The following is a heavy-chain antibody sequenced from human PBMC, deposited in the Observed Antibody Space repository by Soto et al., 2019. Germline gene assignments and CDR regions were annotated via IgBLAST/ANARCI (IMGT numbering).Heavy chain of an antibody. D-gene: IGHD5-18*01. CDR2: IIPIFGTA. J-gene: IGHJ6*02. V-gene: IGHV1-69*01. CDR3: ARGADTAMDNYYYYGMDV. Sequence: QVQLVQSGAEVKKPGSSVKVSCKASGGTFSSYAISWVRQAPGQGLEWMGGIIPIFGTANYAQKFQGRVTITADESTSTAYMELSSLSSEDTAVYYCARGADTAMDNYYYYGMDVWGQGTTVTVSS. CDR1: GGTFSSYA.